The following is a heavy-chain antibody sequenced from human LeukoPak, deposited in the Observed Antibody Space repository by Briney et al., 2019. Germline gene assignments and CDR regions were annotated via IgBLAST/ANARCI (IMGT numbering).Heavy chain of an antibody. CDR1: GGSISSSSYY. D-gene: IGHD6-19*01. Sequence: SETLSLTCTVSGGSISSSSYYWGWIRQPPGKGLEWIGSIYYSGSTYYNPSLKSRVTISVDTSKNQFSLKLSSVTAADTAVYYCARLSGLAVAPIDYWGQGTLVTVSS. CDR2: IYYSGST. CDR3: ARLSGLAVAPIDY. V-gene: IGHV4-39*01. J-gene: IGHJ4*02.